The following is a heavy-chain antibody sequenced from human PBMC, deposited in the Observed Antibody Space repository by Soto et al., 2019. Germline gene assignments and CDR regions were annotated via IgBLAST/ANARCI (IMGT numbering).Heavy chain of an antibody. CDR2: ISAYNGNT. J-gene: IGHJ4*02. CDR3: ARGGTPIDH. Sequence: QVQLVQSGAEVKKTGASVKVSCKTSGYTFSNFGLSWVRQAPGQGLEWMGWISAYNGNTNYAQNFQGRVTMTTDTSTSTAYMELRSLRSDDTAVYSCARGGTPIDHWGQGTLVTVSS. V-gene: IGHV1-18*01. D-gene: IGHD3-16*01. CDR1: GYTFSNFG.